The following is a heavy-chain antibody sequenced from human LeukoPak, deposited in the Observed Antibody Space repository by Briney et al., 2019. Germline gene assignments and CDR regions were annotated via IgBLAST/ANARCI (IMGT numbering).Heavy chain of an antibody. Sequence: SETLSLTCAVYGGSFSGYYWSWIRQPPGKGLEWIGEINHSGSTNYNPSLKGRVTISVDTSKNQFSLKLSSVTAADTAVYYCARDPLGYCSSTRCQHMDWGQGTLVTVSS. CDR3: ARDPLGYCSSTRCQHMD. J-gene: IGHJ4*02. V-gene: IGHV4-34*01. CDR1: GGSFSGYY. D-gene: IGHD2-2*01. CDR2: INHSGST.